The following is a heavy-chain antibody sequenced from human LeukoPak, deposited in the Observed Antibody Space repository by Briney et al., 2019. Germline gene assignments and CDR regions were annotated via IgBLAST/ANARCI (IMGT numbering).Heavy chain of an antibody. CDR3: ARQNTRLRVYYYYGMDV. Sequence: SETLSLTCTVSGGSISSSSYYWGWIRQPPGKGLEWIGSIYYSGSTYYNPSLKSRVTISVDTSKNQFSLKLSSVTAADTAVYYCARQNTRLRVYYYYGMDVWGQGTTVTVSS. CDR1: GGSISSSSYY. V-gene: IGHV4-39*01. D-gene: IGHD2-8*01. J-gene: IGHJ6*02. CDR2: IYYSGST.